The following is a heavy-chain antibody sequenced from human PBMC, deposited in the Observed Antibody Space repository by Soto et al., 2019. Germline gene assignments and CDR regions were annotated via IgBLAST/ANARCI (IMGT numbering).Heavy chain of an antibody. J-gene: IGHJ5*02. D-gene: IGHD3-9*01. CDR3: ARDRGILTGYTIWFDP. CDR2: IYYSGST. Sequence: SETLSLTCTVSGGSISSGDYYWSWIRQPPGKGLEWIGYIYYSGSTYYNPSLKSRVTISVDTSKNQFSLKVKSVTAADTAVYYCARDRGILTGYTIWFDPWGQGTLVPVSS. V-gene: IGHV4-30-4*02. CDR1: GGSISSGDYY.